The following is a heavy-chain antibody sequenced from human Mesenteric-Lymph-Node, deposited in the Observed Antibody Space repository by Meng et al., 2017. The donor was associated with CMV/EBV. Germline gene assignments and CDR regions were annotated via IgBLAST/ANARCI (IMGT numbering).Heavy chain of an antibody. CDR1: FIFDDYG. Sequence: FIFDDYGMSWVRQAPGKGLEWVSGINWNGASTGHADSVKGRFTISRDNAKNSLYLQMNSLRAEDTALYYCARVEVGGAFIRRGFDYWGQGTLVTVS. CDR2: INWNGAST. D-gene: IGHD2-2*01. V-gene: IGHV3-20*03. J-gene: IGHJ4*02. CDR3: ARVEVGGAFIRRGFDY.